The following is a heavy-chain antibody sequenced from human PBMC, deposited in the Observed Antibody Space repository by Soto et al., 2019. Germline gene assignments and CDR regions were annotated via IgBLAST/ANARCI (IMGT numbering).Heavy chain of an antibody. CDR1: GFTFSTYI. D-gene: IGHD2-15*01. CDR3: ARAKMFTVEDDD. Sequence: EVQLVESGGGLVQPGGSLRLSCAASGFTFSTYIMSWVRQAPGKGLEWVSYISSSGKTIYYADSVKGRFTISSDNAMNSLYLQMNSLRAEDTAVYDWARAKMFTVEDDDWGQGTLVTVSS. CDR2: ISSSGKTI. J-gene: IGHJ4*02. V-gene: IGHV3-48*01.